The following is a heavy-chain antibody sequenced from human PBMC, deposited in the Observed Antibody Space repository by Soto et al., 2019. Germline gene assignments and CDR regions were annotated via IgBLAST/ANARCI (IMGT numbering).Heavy chain of an antibody. Sequence: VQLLESGGDLVQPGGSLRLSCAASGFTFSSYAMSWVRQAPGKGPEWVSSMSGSGDNTYYADSVKGRFIISRDNSKNTLYLQMSSLRVDDTAVYSCAKGRTYNYANYFDPWGQGILVTVSS. D-gene: IGHD1-1*01. CDR1: GFTFSSYA. J-gene: IGHJ5*02. CDR2: MSGSGDNT. CDR3: AKGRTYNYANYFDP. V-gene: IGHV3-23*01.